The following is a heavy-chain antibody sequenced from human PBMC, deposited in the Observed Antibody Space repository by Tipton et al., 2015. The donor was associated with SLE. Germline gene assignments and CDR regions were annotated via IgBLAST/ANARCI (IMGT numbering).Heavy chain of an antibody. D-gene: IGHD2-2*01. Sequence: TLSLTCSVSGHSISSGFYWGWIRQSPGKGLEWIGSIYYSGSTYYNPSLKSRVTISVDTSKNQFSLKLNSVTAADTAVYYCARSTDQNWFDPWGQGTLVTVSS. CDR1: GHSISSGFY. J-gene: IGHJ5*02. CDR3: ARSTDQNWFDP. V-gene: IGHV4-38-2*01. CDR2: IYYSGST.